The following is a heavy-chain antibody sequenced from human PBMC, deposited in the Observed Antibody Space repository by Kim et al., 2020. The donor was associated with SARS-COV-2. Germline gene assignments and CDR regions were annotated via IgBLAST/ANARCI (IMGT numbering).Heavy chain of an antibody. CDR3: ARGRSNYYDILTGYYYGFSYFDL. V-gene: IGHV4-30-4*01. CDR1: GGSIISGDYY. CDR2: IYYSGST. J-gene: IGHJ2*01. D-gene: IGHD3-9*01. Sequence: SETLSLTCTVSGGSIISGDYYWSWIRQPPGKGLEWIGYIYYSGSTYYNPSLKSRVTISVDTSKNQFSLKLSSVTAADTAVYYCARGRSNYYDILTGYYYGFSYFDLWGRGTLVTVSS.